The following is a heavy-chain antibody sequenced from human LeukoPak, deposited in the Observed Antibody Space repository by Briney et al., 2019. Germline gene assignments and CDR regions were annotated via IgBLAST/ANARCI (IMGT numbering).Heavy chain of an antibody. CDR1: GFTFSSYS. J-gene: IGHJ4*02. V-gene: IGHV3-21*01. D-gene: IGHD6-6*01. CDR2: ISSSSSYI. Sequence: RGSLSLSCAASGFTFSSYSMNWVRQAPGKGLEWVSSISSSSSYIYYADSAKGRFTISRDNAKNSLYLQMNSLRAEDTAVYYCAKGLYSSSSYFDYWGQGTLVTVSS. CDR3: AKGLYSSSSYFDY.